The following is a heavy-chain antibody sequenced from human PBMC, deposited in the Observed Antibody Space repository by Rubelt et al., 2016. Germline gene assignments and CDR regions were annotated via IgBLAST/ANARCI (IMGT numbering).Heavy chain of an antibody. CDR2: IYYSGGT. D-gene: IGHD3-16*01. CDR1: GGSISSSSYY. V-gene: IGHV4-39*07. J-gene: IGHJ5*02. Sequence: QLQLQESGPGLVKPSETLSLTCTVSGGSISSSSYYWGWIRQPPGKGLEWIGSIYYSGGTYYNPSLKSRVTISVDTSKNQFSLKLSSVTAADTAVYYCARVDLWSPGGRFDPWGQGTLVTVSS. CDR3: ARVDLWSPGGRFDP.